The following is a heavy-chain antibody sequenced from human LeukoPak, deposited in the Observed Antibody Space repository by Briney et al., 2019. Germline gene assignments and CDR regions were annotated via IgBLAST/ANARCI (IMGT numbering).Heavy chain of an antibody. D-gene: IGHD6-6*01. J-gene: IGHJ4*02. CDR2: IYPDDSET. Sequence: GESLKISCKGSGYSFTNYWIAWVRPMPGKGLEWMGIIYPDDSETRYNPSFQGQVTISADWSISTAYLQWSSLKASDTAMYYCARRPPYSSSSYYFDYWGQGALVTVSS. CDR3: ARRPPYSSSSYYFDY. V-gene: IGHV5-51*01. CDR1: GYSFTNYW.